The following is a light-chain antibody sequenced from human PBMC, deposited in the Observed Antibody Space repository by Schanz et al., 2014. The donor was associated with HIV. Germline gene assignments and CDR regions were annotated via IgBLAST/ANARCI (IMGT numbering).Light chain of an antibody. CDR3: HQYGSLPWT. CDR1: QSVTSGH. J-gene: IGKJ1*01. V-gene: IGKV3-20*01. CDR2: GAS. Sequence: EIVLTQSPGTLSLSPGERVTLSCRASQSVTSGHLAWYKQKPGQAPRLLIYGASSRATGIPDRFSGGGSGTDFTLTINRMEPEDCAVYYCHQYGSLPWTFGQGTK.